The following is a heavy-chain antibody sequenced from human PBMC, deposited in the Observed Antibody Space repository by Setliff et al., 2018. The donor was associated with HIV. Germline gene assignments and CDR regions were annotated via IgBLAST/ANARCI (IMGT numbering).Heavy chain of an antibody. CDR3: ARVAVAGTTFDVFDI. CDR2: IYTSGST. J-gene: IGHJ3*02. V-gene: IGHV4-61*02. CDR1: GGSISGGTYY. D-gene: IGHD6-19*01. Sequence: SETLSLTCTVSGGSISGGTYYWSWIRQPAGKGLEWIGRIYTSGSTNYNPSLKSRVSMSVDTSKNQFSLRLRSVTAADTAVYYCARVAVAGTTFDVFDIWGQGTMVTVS.